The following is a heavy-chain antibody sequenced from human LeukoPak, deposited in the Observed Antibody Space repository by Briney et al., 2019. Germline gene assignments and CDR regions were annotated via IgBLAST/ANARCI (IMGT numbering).Heavy chain of an antibody. V-gene: IGHV3-43*01. CDR3: AKGDDYSYGYDY. CDR2: ITWDGDNT. D-gene: IGHD5-18*01. J-gene: IGHJ4*02. Sequence: PGGSLRLSCIASGFTFADYTTRWVRQGPGKGLEWVSVITWDGDNTNYAASVRGRFTISRDNSRNSLFLQMNSLRTDDSGLYYCAKGDDYSYGYDYWGQGPLVAVSS. CDR1: GFTFADYT.